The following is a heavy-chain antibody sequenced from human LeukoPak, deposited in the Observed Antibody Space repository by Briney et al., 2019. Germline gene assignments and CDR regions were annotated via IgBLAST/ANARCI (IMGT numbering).Heavy chain of an antibody. CDR1: GYTFTSYD. CDR2: MNPNSGNT. CDR3: AALGYSYDTVNYYYYMDV. Sequence: ASVKVSCKASGYTFTSYDINWVRQATGQGLEWMGWMNPNSGNTGYAQKFQGRVTITRNTSISTAYMELSSLRSEDTAVYYCAALGYSYDTVNYYYYMDVWGKGTTVTISS. J-gene: IGHJ6*03. V-gene: IGHV1-8*03. D-gene: IGHD5-18*01.